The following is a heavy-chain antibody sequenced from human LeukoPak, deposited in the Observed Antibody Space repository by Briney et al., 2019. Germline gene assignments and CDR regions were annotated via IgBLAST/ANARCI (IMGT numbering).Heavy chain of an antibody. V-gene: IGHV5-51*01. D-gene: IGHD2-2*02. CDR3: ARGVVVVPAAIPGEFDY. CDR1: GYSFTSYW. CDR2: IYPGDSDT. J-gene: IGHJ4*02. Sequence: GESLKISCKGSGYSFTSYWIGWVRQMPGEGLEWMGIIYPGDSDTRYSPSFQGQVTISADKSISTAYLQWSSLKASDTAMYYCARGVVVVPAAIPGEFDYWGQGTLVTVSS.